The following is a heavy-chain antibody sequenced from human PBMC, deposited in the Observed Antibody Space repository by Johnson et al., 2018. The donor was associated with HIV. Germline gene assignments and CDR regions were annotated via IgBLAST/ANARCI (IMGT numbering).Heavy chain of an antibody. Sequence: QVQLVESGGGVVQPGRSLRLSCAASGITFSDYAMHWVRQAPGKGLEWVAVISYDGGNTYYADSVKGRFTISRDNSKNTLYLQMNSLRAEDTAVYYCARAGAVGFDAFDIWGQGTMVTVSS. CDR2: ISYDGGNT. J-gene: IGHJ3*02. CDR3: ARAGAVGFDAFDI. V-gene: IGHV3-30-3*01. D-gene: IGHD6-19*01. CDR1: GITFSDYA.